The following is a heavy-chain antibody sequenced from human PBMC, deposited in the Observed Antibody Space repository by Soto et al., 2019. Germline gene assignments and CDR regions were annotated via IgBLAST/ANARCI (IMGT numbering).Heavy chain of an antibody. CDR2: SKNKADSYTT. CDR1: GFTFSDHY. J-gene: IGHJ4*02. V-gene: IGHV3-72*01. CDR3: TVWGSGNDFGAA. D-gene: IGHD3-10*01. Sequence: EVQLVESGGGLVQPGGSLRLSCAASGFTFSDHYMDWVRQAPGKGLEWVGRSKNKADSYTTEYAASVKGRFTISRDGSKNSRFVQMHSLKPEETAVYYCTVWGSGNDFGAAWGQGILVTVSS.